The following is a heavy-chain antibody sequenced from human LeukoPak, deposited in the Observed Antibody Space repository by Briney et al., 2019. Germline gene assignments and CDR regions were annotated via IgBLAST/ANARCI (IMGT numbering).Heavy chain of an antibody. CDR3: AKTASSSGE. V-gene: IGHV3-23*01. Sequence: GGSLRPSCAASGFTFSTTGMSWVRQAPGKGLEWVSGISGNSDKTYYTDSVKGRFSVFRDSSRNTLYLQMNNVRVEDTALYYCAKTASSSGEWGQGTLVTVSS. CDR1: GFTFSTTG. D-gene: IGHD6-6*01. CDR2: ISGNSDKT. J-gene: IGHJ4*02.